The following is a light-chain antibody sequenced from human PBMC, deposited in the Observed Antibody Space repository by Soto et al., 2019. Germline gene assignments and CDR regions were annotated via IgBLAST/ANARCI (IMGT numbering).Light chain of an antibody. V-gene: IGKV1-27*01. CDR1: QGITNY. CDR3: QKYNSAPFS. CDR2: DTS. Sequence: DIQMTQSPASLSASVRDRVTITCRASQGITNYLAWYQQRPGKVPKLLIYDTSALQLGVPSRFSGSGSGTVFTLTISSLQPEDVATYYCQKYNSAPFSFGGGTKVEIK. J-gene: IGKJ4*01.